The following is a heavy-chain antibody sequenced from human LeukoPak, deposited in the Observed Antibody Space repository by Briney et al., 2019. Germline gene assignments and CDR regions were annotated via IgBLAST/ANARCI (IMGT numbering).Heavy chain of an antibody. V-gene: IGHV1-2*02. Sequence: GASVKVSCKASGYTFTGYYMHWVRQAPGQGLEWMGWINPNSGGTNYAQKFQGRVTMTRDTSISTAYMELSRLRSDDTAVYYCARDPGEIVRGVIDYWGQGTLVTVSS. CDR2: INPNSGGT. J-gene: IGHJ4*02. D-gene: IGHD3-10*01. CDR3: ARDPGEIVRGVIDY. CDR1: GYTFTGYY.